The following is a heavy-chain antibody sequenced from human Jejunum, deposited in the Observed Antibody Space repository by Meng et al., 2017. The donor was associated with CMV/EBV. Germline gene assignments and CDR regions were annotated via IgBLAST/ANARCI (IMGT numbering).Heavy chain of an antibody. CDR3: ARMPSNTIDY. D-gene: IGHD2-2*01. CDR2: INHSGST. Sequence: SLTCSVYGGSFSGYYWSWIRQPPGKGLEWIGEINHSGSTNYIPSLKSRVTMSVDTSKNQFSLKLSSVTAADTAVYYCARMPSNTIDYWGQGTLVTVSS. J-gene: IGHJ4*02. CDR1: GGSFSGYY. V-gene: IGHV4-34*01.